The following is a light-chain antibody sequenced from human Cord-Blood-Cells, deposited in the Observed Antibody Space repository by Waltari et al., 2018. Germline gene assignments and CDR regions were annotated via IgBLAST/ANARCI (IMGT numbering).Light chain of an antibody. V-gene: IGLV2-11*01. CDR1: SSDVGGYNY. CDR2: DVS. Sequence: QSVTISCTGTSSDVGGYNYVSWYQQHPGKAPKLMIYDVSKRPSGVPDRFSGSKSGNTASLTISGLQAEDEADYYCCSYAGSYTWVFGGGTKLTVI. CDR3: CSYAGSYTWV. J-gene: IGLJ3*02.